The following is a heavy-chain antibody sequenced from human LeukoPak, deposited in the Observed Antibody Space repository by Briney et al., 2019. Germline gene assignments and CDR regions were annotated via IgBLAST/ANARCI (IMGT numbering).Heavy chain of an antibody. CDR1: GGSISSGGYY. Sequence: PSETLSLTCTVSGGSISSGGYYWSWIRQHPGKGLEWIGYIYYSGSTYYNPSLKSRVTIPVDTSKNQFSLKLSSVTAADTAVYYCARSYRSSPEYFQHWGQGTLVTVSS. D-gene: IGHD3-10*01. CDR2: IYYSGST. J-gene: IGHJ1*01. CDR3: ARSYRSSPEYFQH. V-gene: IGHV4-31*03.